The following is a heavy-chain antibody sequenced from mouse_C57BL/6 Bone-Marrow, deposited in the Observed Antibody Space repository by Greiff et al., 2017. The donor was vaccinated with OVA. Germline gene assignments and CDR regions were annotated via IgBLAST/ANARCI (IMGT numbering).Heavy chain of an antibody. V-gene: IGHV1-55*01. Sequence: QVQLQQPGAELVKPGASVKMSCKASGYTFTSYWITWVKQRPGQGLEWIGDIYPGSGSTNYNEKFKSKATLTVDTSSSTAYMQLSSLTSEDSAVYYCERSGGYYDYGRAWYFDVWGTGTTVTVSS. J-gene: IGHJ1*03. CDR1: GYTFTSYW. CDR2: IYPGSGST. D-gene: IGHD2-4*01. CDR3: ERSGGYYDYGRAWYFDV.